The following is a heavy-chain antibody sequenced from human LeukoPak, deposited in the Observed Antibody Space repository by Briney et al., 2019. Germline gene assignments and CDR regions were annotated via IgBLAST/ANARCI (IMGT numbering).Heavy chain of an antibody. Sequence: GESLKISCQGSGYSFTNYWISWVRQMPGKGLEWMGRINPIDSYTKYSPSFQGHVTILVDKSINTAYLQRSSLKASDTAIYYCARRGSGSHLDFDYWGQGTVVTVSS. V-gene: IGHV5-10-1*01. D-gene: IGHD3-10*01. CDR3: ARRGSGSHLDFDY. CDR2: INPIDSYT. CDR1: GYSFTNYW. J-gene: IGHJ4*02.